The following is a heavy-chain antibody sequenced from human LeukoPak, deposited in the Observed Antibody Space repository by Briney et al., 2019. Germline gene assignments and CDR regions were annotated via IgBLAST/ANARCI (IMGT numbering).Heavy chain of an antibody. D-gene: IGHD6-19*01. V-gene: IGHV3-21*01. CDR1: GFTFSSYS. J-gene: IGHJ4*02. Sequence: GGSLRLSCAASGFTFSSYSMNWVRQAPGKGLEWVSSISSSSSYIYYADSVKGRFTISRDNAKNSLYLQMNSLRAEDTAVYYCARDDNGGSSGWYRFDYWGQGTLVTVSS. CDR2: ISSSSSYI. CDR3: ARDDNGGSSGWYRFDY.